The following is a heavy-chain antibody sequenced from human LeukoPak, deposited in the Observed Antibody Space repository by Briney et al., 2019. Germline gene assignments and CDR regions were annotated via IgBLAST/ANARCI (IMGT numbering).Heavy chain of an antibody. CDR1: GFTFSSYG. J-gene: IGHJ4*02. D-gene: IGHD6-19*01. Sequence: PEGSLRLSCAASGFTFSSYGMHWVRQAPGKGLEWVAVISYDGSNKYYADSVKGRFTISRDNSKNTLYLQMNSLRAEDTAVYYCAKSRSGGSSGWYMDYWGQGTLVTVSS. CDR3: AKSRSGGSSGWYMDY. V-gene: IGHV3-30*18. CDR2: ISYDGSNK.